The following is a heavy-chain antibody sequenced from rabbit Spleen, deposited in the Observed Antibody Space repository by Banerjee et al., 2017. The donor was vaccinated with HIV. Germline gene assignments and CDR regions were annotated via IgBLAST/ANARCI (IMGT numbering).Heavy chain of an antibody. V-gene: IGHV1S47*01. CDR3: ARAGQYVISTGYYNYGMDL. Sequence: QEQLVESGGGLVQPGGSLKLSCKASGFDFSSYGVSWVRQAPGKGLEWIGYIDPVFGITYYANWVNGRFTISSHNAQNTLFLQLNSLTAADTATYFCARAGQYVISTGYYNYGMDLWGPGTLVTVS. CDR2: IDPVFGIT. CDR1: GFDFSSYG. D-gene: IGHD1-1*01. J-gene: IGHJ6*01.